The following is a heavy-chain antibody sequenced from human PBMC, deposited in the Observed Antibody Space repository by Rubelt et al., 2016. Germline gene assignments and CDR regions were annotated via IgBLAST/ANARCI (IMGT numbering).Heavy chain of an antibody. CDR2: LSGSGGST. D-gene: IGHD6-13*01. J-gene: IGHJ4*02. CDR1: GFNFNNNA. Sequence: EVQLLESGGGLVQPGGSLRLSCVAPGFNFNNNAMSWVRQAPGKGLEWVSGLSGSGGSTSYADPVKGRFTISRDNSKNTLYLKMNSLGAGDTAVYYCAKDRVGSWFSLDYWGQGTLVTVST. CDR3: AKDRVGSWFSLDY. V-gene: IGHV3-23*01.